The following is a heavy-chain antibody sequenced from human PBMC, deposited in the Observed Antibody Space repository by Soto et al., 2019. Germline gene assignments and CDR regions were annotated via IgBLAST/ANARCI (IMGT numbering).Heavy chain of an antibody. J-gene: IGHJ6*02. Sequence: QVQLVQSGAEVKKPGASVKVSCKASGYTFTSYYMHWVRQAPGQGLEWMGIINPSGGSTYYAQKFQGRVTMTRDTSTTTVYRELSSLRSEDTAVYYCARRGYSGPIKDYYYGMDVWAKGPRSPSP. CDR3: ARRGYSGPIKDYYYGMDV. V-gene: IGHV1-46*01. CDR2: INPSGGST. D-gene: IGHD5-12*01. CDR1: GYTFTSYY.